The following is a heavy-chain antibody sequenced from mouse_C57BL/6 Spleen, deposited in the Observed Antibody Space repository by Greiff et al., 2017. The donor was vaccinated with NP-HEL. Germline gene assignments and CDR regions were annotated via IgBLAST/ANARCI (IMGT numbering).Heavy chain of an antibody. CDR3: ARHEEALGGFAY. V-gene: IGHV1-53*01. Sequence: VQLQQPGTELVKPGASVKLSCKASGYTFTSYWMHWVKQRPGQGLEWIGNINPSNGGTNYNEKFKSKATLTVDKSSSTAYMQLSSLTSEDSAVYFCARHEEALGGFAYWGQGTLVTVSA. CDR2: INPSNGGT. CDR1: GYTFTSYW. D-gene: IGHD4-1*01. J-gene: IGHJ3*01.